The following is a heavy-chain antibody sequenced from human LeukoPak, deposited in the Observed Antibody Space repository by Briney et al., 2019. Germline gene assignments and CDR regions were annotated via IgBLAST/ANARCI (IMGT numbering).Heavy chain of an antibody. V-gene: IGHV3-53*01. Sequence: GGSLRLSCAASGSTVSSSYMSWVRQAPGKGLEWVSVVYTGGITYYADSVKGRFTISRDNSKNTLYLQMNSLRAEDTAVYHCARGYGYCGGVCYDYWGQGTLVTVSS. CDR1: GSTVSSSY. D-gene: IGHD2-21*02. CDR3: ARGYGYCGGVCYDY. CDR2: VYTGGIT. J-gene: IGHJ4*02.